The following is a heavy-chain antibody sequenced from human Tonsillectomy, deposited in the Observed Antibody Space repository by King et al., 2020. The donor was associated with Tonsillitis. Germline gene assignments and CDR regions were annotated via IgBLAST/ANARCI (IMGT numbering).Heavy chain of an antibody. Sequence: VTLKESGPALVKPTQTLTLTCTFSGFSLSTSGMCVSWIRQPPWKALEWLARIDWDDDKFYSISLKTRLTISKDTSKNQVVLTMTNMDPVDTATYYCARIPPDYGGNSFDYWGQGTLVTVSS. CDR2: IDWDDDK. CDR1: GFSLSTSGMC. J-gene: IGHJ4*02. D-gene: IGHD4-23*01. CDR3: ARIPPDYGGNSFDY. V-gene: IGHV2-70*04.